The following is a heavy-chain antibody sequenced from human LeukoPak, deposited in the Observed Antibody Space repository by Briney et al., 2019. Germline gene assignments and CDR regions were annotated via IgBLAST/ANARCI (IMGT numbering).Heavy chain of an antibody. J-gene: IGHJ6*02. CDR2: INPNSGGT. CDR1: GYTFTGYY. Sequence: ASVKVSCKASGYTFTGYYMHWVRQAPGQGLEWMGWINPNSGGTNYAQRFQGRVTMTRDTSISTAYMELSRLRSDDTAVYYCARGLSERDYYYYYGMDVWGQGTPVTVSS. D-gene: IGHD1-14*01. CDR3: ARGLSERDYYYYYGMDV. V-gene: IGHV1-2*02.